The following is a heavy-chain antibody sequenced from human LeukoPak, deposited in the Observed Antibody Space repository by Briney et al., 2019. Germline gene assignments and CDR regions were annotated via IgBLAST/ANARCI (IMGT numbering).Heavy chain of an antibody. V-gene: IGHV4-59*02. D-gene: IGHD2-8*01. CDR3: SRENGAFSPFGY. Sequence: TPSETLSLTCTVSGGSVSSYYWSWIRQPPGRGLEWIGYLSHSGSSDSNPSLKSRVTILVDTSKNQFSLKLTSVTAADTAVYYCSRENGAFSPFGYWGQGTLVTVLS. CDR1: GGSVSSYY. J-gene: IGHJ4*02. CDR2: LSHSGSS.